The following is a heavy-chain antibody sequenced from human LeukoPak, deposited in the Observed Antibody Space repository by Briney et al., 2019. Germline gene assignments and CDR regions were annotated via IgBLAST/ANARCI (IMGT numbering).Heavy chain of an antibody. V-gene: IGHV3-38-3*01. CDR1: GFTVSSNE. CDR3: KKGGTYYYDSSGYPGAATFDY. Sequence: GGSLRLSCAASGFTVSSNEMSWVRQAPGKGLECVSSISGGSTYYADSRKGRFTISRDNSTNTLHLQMNRLRAEDTAVYYCKKGGTYYYDSSGYPGAATFDYWGQGTLVTVSS. CDR2: ISGGST. J-gene: IGHJ4*02. D-gene: IGHD3-22*01.